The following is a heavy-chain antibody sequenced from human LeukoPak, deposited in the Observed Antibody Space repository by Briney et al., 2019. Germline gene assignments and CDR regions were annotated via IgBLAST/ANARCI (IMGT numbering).Heavy chain of an antibody. D-gene: IGHD3-16*01. CDR2: ISGSGGST. J-gene: IGHJ4*02. CDR3: AKRGGMYPAYYFDH. Sequence: GGTLRLSCAASGFTFSSYGMSWVRQAPGKGLEWVSAISGSGGSTYYADSVKGRFTISRDNSKNTLYLQMNGLRAEDTAVYYCAKRGGMYPAYYFDHWGQGTLVTVSS. CDR1: GFTFSSYG. V-gene: IGHV3-23*01.